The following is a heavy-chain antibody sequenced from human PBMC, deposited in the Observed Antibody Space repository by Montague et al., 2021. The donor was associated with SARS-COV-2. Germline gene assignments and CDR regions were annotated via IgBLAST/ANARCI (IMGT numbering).Heavy chain of an antibody. D-gene: IGHD1-14*01. J-gene: IGHJ4*02. CDR1: GFTFNNYC. CDR2: IKFGGSVI. V-gene: IGHV3-74*01. CDR3: VRDKGSHRYFDY. Sequence: SLRLSCAASGFTFNNYCMRWVRQAPGKGLVWVSRIKFGGSVIYYADSVKGRFTISRDNAKNTLYLQMNSLRVEETAVYYCVRDKGSHRYFDYWGQGTLVTVSS.